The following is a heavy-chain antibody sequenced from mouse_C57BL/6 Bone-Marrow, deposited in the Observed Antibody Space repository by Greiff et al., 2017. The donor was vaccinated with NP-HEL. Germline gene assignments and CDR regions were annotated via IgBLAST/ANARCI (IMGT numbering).Heavy chain of an antibody. D-gene: IGHD2-4*01. J-gene: IGHJ2*01. CDR3: ARGADDYRY. V-gene: IGHV1-69*01. CDR1: GYTFTSYW. Sequence: QVQLQQSGAELVMPGASVKLSCKASGYTFTSYWMHWVKQRPGQGLEWIGEIDPSDSYTNYNQKFKGKSTLTVDKSSSTAYMQLSSLTSEDSAVYYCARGADDYRYWGQGTTLTVSS. CDR2: IDPSDSYT.